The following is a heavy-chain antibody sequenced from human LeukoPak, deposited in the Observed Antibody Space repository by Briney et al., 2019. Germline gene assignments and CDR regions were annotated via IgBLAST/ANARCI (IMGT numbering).Heavy chain of an antibody. V-gene: IGHV4-34*01. D-gene: IGHD3-22*01. Sequence: HPSETLSLTCAVYGGSFSGYYWSWIRQPPGRGLEWIGEINHSGSTNYNPSLKSRVTISVDTSKNQSSLKLSSVTAADTAVYYCARRKAYYYDSSGYYYQYWGQGTLVTVSS. CDR2: INHSGST. CDR1: GGSFSGYY. CDR3: ARRKAYYYDSSGYYYQY. J-gene: IGHJ1*01.